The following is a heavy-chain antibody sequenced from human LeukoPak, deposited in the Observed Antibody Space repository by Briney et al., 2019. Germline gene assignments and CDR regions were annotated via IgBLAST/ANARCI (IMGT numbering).Heavy chain of an antibody. V-gene: IGHV4-59*01. CDR1: GGSISSYY. CDR3: ARGSGFYYFDY. J-gene: IGHJ4*02. D-gene: IGHD6-25*01. CDR2: IYYSGST. Sequence: SETLSLTCTVSGGSISSYYWSWIRQPPGKGLEWIGYIYYSGSTNYNPSLKSRVTISVDTSKNQFSLKLSSVTAADTAVYYCARGSGFYYFDYWGQGTLVTVSS.